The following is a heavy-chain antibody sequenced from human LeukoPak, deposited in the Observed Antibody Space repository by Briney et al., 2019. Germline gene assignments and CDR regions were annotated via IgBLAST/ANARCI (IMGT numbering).Heavy chain of an antibody. CDR1: GGSFSGYY. V-gene: IGHV4-34*01. CDR3: ARGRGGYSGYDSYYYYMNV. D-gene: IGHD5-12*01. CDR2: INHRGST. Sequence: SETLSLTCAVYGGSFSGYYWSWIRQPPGKGLEWIGEINHRGSTNYNPSLKSRVTISVDTSKNQFSLKLSSVTAADTAVYYCARGRGGYSGYDSYYYYMNVWGKGTTVTVSS. J-gene: IGHJ6*03.